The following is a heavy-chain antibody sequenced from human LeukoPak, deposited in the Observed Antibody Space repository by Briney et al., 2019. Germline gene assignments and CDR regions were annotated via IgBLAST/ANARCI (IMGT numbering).Heavy chain of an antibody. J-gene: IGHJ4*02. V-gene: IGHV4-61*01. D-gene: IGHD5-24*01. Sequence: SETLSLACDASGDSGASSGSYWSGWFRQPPGKGLEWIGYVQSSGSTKYNSSLGSRVTISMDTSRNQSSLKLSSVTAPDTTVYFCTRGGGWLIDFWGRGTLVTVSS. CDR2: VQSSGST. CDR3: TRGGGWLIDF. CDR1: GDSGASSGSYW.